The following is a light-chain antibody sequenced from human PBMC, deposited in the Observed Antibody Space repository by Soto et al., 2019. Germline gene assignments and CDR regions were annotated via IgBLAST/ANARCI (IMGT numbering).Light chain of an antibody. CDR3: SSYTSSSTLG. V-gene: IGLV2-14*01. Sequence: QSALTQPASVSGSPGQSITISCTGTSSDVGGYNYVSWYQQHPGKAPKLMIYEVSNRPSGVSNRFSGSKSGNTASLTISGLQAADEADYYCSSYTSSSTLGFGGGTKLTVL. J-gene: IGLJ2*01. CDR1: SSDVGGYNY. CDR2: EVS.